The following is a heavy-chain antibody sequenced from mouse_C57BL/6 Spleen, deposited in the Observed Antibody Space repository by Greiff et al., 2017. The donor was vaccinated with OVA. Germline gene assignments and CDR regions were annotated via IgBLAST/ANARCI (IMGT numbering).Heavy chain of an antibody. J-gene: IGHJ4*01. CDR2: IYPGDGDT. D-gene: IGHD1-2*01. Sequence: QVQLKQSGAELVKPGASVKISCKASGYAFSSYWMNWVKQRPGKGLEWIGQIYPGDGDTNYNGKFKGKATLTADKSSSTAYMQLSSLTSEDSAVYFCARRDSYYYAMDYWGQGTSVTVSS. V-gene: IGHV1-80*01. CDR3: ARRDSYYYAMDY. CDR1: GYAFSSYW.